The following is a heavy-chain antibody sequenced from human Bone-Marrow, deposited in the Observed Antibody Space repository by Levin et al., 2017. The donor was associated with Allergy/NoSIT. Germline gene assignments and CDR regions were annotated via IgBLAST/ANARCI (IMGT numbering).Heavy chain of an antibody. D-gene: IGHD3-10*01. CDR2: IYYSGST. CDR3: ARDLNGVHGSGSYYPNWFDP. Sequence: SQTLSLTCTVSGGSISSYYWSWIRQPPGKGLEWIGYIYYSGSTNYNPSLKSRVTISVDTFKNQFSLKLSSVTAADTAVYYCARDLNGVHGSGSYYPNWFDPWGQGTLVTVSS. J-gene: IGHJ5*02. CDR1: GGSISSYY. V-gene: IGHV4-59*01.